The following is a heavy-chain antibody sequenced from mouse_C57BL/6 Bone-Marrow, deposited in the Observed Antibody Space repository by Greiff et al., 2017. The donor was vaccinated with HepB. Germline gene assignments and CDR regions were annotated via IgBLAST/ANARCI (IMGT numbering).Heavy chain of an antibody. Sequence: QIQLQQPGAELVMPGASVKLSCKASGYTFTSYWMHWVKQRPGQGLEWIGEIDPSDSYTNYNQKFKGKSTFTVDKSSSTAYMQLSSLTSEDSAVYYCASELRLRFAYWGQGTLVTVSA. D-gene: IGHD3-2*02. V-gene: IGHV1-69*01. J-gene: IGHJ3*01. CDR3: ASELRLRFAY. CDR2: IDPSDSYT. CDR1: GYTFTSYW.